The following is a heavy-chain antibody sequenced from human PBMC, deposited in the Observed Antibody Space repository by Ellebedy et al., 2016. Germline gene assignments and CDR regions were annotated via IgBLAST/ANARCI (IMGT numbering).Heavy chain of an antibody. CDR1: GGSISSSHYY. Sequence: SETLSLTCAVSGGSISSSHYYRAWIRQPPGKGLEWIGSIYYSGTTYYNPSLKSRVTKSVDTAKNQFSLKLNSVTAADTAVYYCASTRAAAGIGYYGMDVWGQGTTVTVSS. CDR2: IYYSGTT. D-gene: IGHD6-13*01. J-gene: IGHJ6*02. CDR3: ASTRAAAGIGYYGMDV. V-gene: IGHV4-39*01.